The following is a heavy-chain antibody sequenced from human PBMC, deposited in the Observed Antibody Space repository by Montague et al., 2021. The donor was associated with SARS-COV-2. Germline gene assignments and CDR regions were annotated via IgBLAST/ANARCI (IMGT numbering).Heavy chain of an antibody. CDR1: GGSFSGYY. J-gene: IGHJ3*01. Sequence: SETLSLTCAVYGGSFSGYYWTWIRQPPGKGLEWVGEINDRGSTNYNPSFESRLTMSVDTSKNQFSLRLTSVSAADTAVYYCARGQVTIFGVLIMLPAAGAVDVWGQGTTVTVSS. CDR2: INDRGST. V-gene: IGHV4-34*01. D-gene: IGHD3-3*01. CDR3: ARGQVTIFGVLIMLPAAGAVDV.